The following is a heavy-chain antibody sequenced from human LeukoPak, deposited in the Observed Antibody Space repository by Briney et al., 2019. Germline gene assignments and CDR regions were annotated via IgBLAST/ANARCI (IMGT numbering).Heavy chain of an antibody. CDR1: GFAFSSFA. CDR3: VKTTSGWGFFDY. Sequence: VRSLRLSSSASGFAFSSFAMDCGRHAPGQGVEYVSAISSSVGSTYYADSVKGRFTISRDNSKNTLYLQMSSLRAEDTAVYYCVKTTSGWGFFDYWGQGTLVTVSS. CDR2: ISSSVGST. V-gene: IGHV3-64D*09. J-gene: IGHJ4*02. D-gene: IGHD6-19*01.